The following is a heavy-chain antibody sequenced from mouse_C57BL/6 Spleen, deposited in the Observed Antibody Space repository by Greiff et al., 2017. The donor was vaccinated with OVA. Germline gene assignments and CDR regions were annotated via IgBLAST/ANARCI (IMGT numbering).Heavy chain of an antibody. CDR1: GYTFTSYW. V-gene: IGHV1-61*01. CDR2: IYPSDSET. Sequence: VQLQQPGAELVRPGSSVKLSCKASGYTFTSYWMDWVKQRPGQGLEWIGNIYPSDSETHYNQKFKDKATLTVDKSSSTAYMQLSSLTSEDSAVYYWARGQLRLHFDYWGQGTTLTVSS. D-gene: IGHD3-2*02. J-gene: IGHJ2*01. CDR3: ARGQLRLHFDY.